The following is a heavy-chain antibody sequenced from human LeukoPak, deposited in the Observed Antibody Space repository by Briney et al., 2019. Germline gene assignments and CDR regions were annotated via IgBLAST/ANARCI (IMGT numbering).Heavy chain of an antibody. CDR2: ISGSGGST. Sequence: GGSLRLSCAASGFTFSSYAMSWVRQAPGKGLEWVSAISGSGGSTYYADSVKGRFTISRDNSKNTLYLQMNSLRAEDTAVYYCANDLSVSGGGLDYWGQGTLVTVSS. J-gene: IGHJ4*02. D-gene: IGHD3-16*02. CDR1: GFTFSSYA. V-gene: IGHV3-23*01. CDR3: ANDLSVSGGGLDY.